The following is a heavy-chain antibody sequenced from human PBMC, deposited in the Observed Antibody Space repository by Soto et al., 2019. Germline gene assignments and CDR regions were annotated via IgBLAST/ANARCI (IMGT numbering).Heavy chain of an antibody. CDR1: GGSFSCYY. V-gene: IGHV4-31*11. CDR3: ARGRAAAGLFDS. Sequence: SETLSLTCAVYGGSFSCYYWIWIRQHPGKGLEWIGYIYYSGSTYYNPSLKSRVTISVDTSKNQFSLKLSSVTAADTAVYYCARGRAAAGLFDSWGQGTLVTVSS. J-gene: IGHJ4*02. CDR2: IYYSGST. D-gene: IGHD6-13*01.